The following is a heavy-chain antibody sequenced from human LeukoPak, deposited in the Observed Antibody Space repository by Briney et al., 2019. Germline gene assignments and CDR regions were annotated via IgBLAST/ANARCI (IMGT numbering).Heavy chain of an antibody. V-gene: IGHV4-34*01. CDR3: ARGRGYRGLYYDFWSGYYT. D-gene: IGHD3-3*01. J-gene: IGHJ4*02. CDR2: INHSGST. Sequence: SETLSLTCAVYGGSFSGYYWSWIRQPPGKGLEWIGEINHSGSTNYNPSLKSRVTISVDTSKNQFSLRLSSVTAADTAVYYCARGRGYRGLYYDFWSGYYTGGQGTLVTVSS. CDR1: GGSFSGYY.